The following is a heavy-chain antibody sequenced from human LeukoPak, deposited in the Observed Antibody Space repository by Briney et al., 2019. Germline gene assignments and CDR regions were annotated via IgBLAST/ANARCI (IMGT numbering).Heavy chain of an antibody. CDR3: ARARGSGYDPKFDY. CDR2: IYYSGST. D-gene: IGHD5-12*01. V-gene: IGHV4-39*07. CDR1: GGSISSSSYY. Sequence: SETLSLTCTVSGGSISSSSYYWGWIRQPPGKGLEWIGSIYYSGSTYYNPSLKSRVTISVDRSKNQISLKLSSVTAADTAVYYCARARGSGYDPKFDYWGQGTLVTVSS. J-gene: IGHJ4*02.